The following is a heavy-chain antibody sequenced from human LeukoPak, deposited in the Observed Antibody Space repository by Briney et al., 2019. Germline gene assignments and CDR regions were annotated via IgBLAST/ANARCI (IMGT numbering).Heavy chain of an antibody. V-gene: IGHV3-48*01. CDR2: ISGSSTTI. Sequence: PGGSLRLSCAASGFTFSSYYMSWVRQAPGKGLEWVSYISGSSTTIYYSDSVKGRFTVSRDNARNSLYLQMNSLRAEDTAVYYCARDLRPWWIVVVITNDAFEIWGQGTMVTVSS. CDR1: GFTFSSYY. D-gene: IGHD3-22*01. J-gene: IGHJ3*02. CDR3: ARDLRPWWIVVVITNDAFEI.